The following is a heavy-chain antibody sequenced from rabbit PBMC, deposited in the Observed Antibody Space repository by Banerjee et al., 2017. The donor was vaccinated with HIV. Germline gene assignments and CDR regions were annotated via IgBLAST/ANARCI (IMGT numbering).Heavy chain of an antibody. CDR2: INAVTGKA. Sequence: QEQLVESGGGLVQPEGSLTLTCKASGFTFSEKAVMCWVRQAPGKGLEWIACINAVTGKAVYASWAKGRFTISKASSTTVTLQMTTLTAVDTATYFCARDTGTSFSSYGMDLWGPGTLVTVS. V-gene: IGHV1S45*01. J-gene: IGHJ6*01. CDR1: GFTFSEKAV. CDR3: ARDTGTSFSSYGMDL. D-gene: IGHD7-1*01.